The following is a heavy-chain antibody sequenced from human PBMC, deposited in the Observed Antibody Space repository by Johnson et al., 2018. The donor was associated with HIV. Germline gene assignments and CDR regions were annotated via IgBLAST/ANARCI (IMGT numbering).Heavy chain of an antibody. CDR2: ISYDGSNK. V-gene: IGHV3-30*04. CDR3: TTEAPKIVVVNHYDAFDI. J-gene: IGHJ3*02. D-gene: IGHD3-22*01. Sequence: QVQLVESGGGVVQPGRSLRLSCAASGFTFSSYAMHWVRQAPGKGLEWVAVISYDGSNKYYADSVKGRFTISRDNSKNTLYLQMNSLKTEDTAVYYCTTEAPKIVVVNHYDAFDIWGQGTMVTVSS. CDR1: GFTFSSYA.